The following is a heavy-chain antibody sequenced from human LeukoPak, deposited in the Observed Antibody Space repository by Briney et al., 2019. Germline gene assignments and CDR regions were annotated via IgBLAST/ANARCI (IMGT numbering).Heavy chain of an antibody. J-gene: IGHJ4*02. CDR1: GGSISSSTYY. V-gene: IGHV4-39*01. Sequence: PSETLSLTCTVSGGSISSSTYYWGWIRQAPGKGLEWIGTIYYSDSTNYNPSLKSRVTISADMSKNQLSPNLNSVTAADTAVYYCARQTNRGAGNFDSWGQGTLVTVSS. CDR2: IYYSDST. CDR3: ARQTNRGAGNFDS. D-gene: IGHD1-1*01.